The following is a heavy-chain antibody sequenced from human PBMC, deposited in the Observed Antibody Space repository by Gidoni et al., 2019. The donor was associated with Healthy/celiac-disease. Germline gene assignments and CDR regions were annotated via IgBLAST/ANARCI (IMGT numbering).Heavy chain of an antibody. V-gene: IGHV1-18*01. CDR1: GYTFTSYG. CDR2: ISAYNGNT. J-gene: IGHJ4*02. CDR3: ARDTDDSSGYYSNVAFDY. Sequence: QVQLVQSGAEVKKPGASVKVSCKASGYTFTSYGISWVRHAPGQGLEWMGWISAYNGNTNCAQKLQGRVTMTTDTSTSTAYMELRSLRSDDTAVYYCARDTDDSSGYYSNVAFDYWGQGTLVTVSS. D-gene: IGHD3-22*01.